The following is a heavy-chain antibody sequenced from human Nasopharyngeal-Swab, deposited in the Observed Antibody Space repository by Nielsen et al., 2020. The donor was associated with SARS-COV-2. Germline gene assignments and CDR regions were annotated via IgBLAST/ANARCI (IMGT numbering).Heavy chain of an antibody. CDR1: GFTFSSYG. D-gene: IGHD2-8*01. V-gene: IGHV3-30*18. Sequence: GESLKISCAASGFTFSSYGMHWVRQAPGKGLEWVAVISYDGSNKYYADSVKGRFTISRDNSKNTLYLQMNSLRAEDTAVYYCAKDSCTNGVCYYDYWGQGTLVTVSS. J-gene: IGHJ4*02. CDR3: AKDSCTNGVCYYDY. CDR2: ISYDGSNK.